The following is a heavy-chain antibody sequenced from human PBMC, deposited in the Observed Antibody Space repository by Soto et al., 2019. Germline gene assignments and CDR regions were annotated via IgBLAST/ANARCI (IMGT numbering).Heavy chain of an antibody. J-gene: IGHJ6*02. CDR1: GGTFSSYA. D-gene: IGHD5-18*01. CDR3: ASHSYGYFPHYYHGMDV. V-gene: IGHV1-69*12. CDR2: IIPIFGTA. Sequence: QVQLVQSGAEVKKPGSSVKVSCKASGGTFSSYASSWVRQAPGQGLEWMGGIIPIFGTANYAQKFQGRVTINADESTSTAYVELSSMRSEDTAVYYCASHSYGYFPHYYHGMDVWGQGTTVTVSS.